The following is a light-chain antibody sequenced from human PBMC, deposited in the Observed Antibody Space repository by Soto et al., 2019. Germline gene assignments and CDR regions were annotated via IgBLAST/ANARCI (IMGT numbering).Light chain of an antibody. J-gene: IGKJ2*01. CDR3: QQSFSIPYT. V-gene: IGKV1-39*01. Sequence: DIQMTQSPSSLSASVGDRVTITCWASQTIDNNLNWYQQKPGKAPRLLIYVAFSLQSGVPSRFSGSGSGTDFTLTISSLQPDDFATYFCQQSFSIPYTFGQGTILEIK. CDR2: VAF. CDR1: QTIDNN.